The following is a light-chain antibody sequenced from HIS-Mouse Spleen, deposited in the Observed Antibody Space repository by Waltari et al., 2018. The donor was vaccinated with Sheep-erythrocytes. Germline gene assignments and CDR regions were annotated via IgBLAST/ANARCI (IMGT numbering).Light chain of an antibody. CDR1: RSYVGGYHY. J-gene: IGLJ3*02. CDR2: DDS. Sequence: QSALTQPASVSVSPGQSITISCSGTRSYVGGYHYVPWYQQHPGKAPKLMIYDDSNRPAVVSNRFSGSKSGNTASLTSSGLQAEDEADYYCSSYTSSSTWVFGGGTKLTVL. CDR3: SSYTSSSTWV. V-gene: IGLV2-14*03.